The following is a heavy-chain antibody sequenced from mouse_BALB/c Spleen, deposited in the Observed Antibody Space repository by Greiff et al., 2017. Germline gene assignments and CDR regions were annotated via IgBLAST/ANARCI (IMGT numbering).Heavy chain of an antibody. CDR3: TRRAYNGYIFDD. CDR2: IYPGNSDT. Sequence: DVKLQESGTVLARPGASVKMSCKASGYTFTSYWMHWVKQRPGQGLEWIGAIYPGNSDTSYNQKFKGKAKLTAVTSTSTAYMERSSLTNEDSAVFYCTRRAYNGYIFDDWGQGTTLTVSS. CDR1: GYTFTSYW. V-gene: IGHV1-5*01. D-gene: IGHD2-9*01. J-gene: IGHJ2*01.